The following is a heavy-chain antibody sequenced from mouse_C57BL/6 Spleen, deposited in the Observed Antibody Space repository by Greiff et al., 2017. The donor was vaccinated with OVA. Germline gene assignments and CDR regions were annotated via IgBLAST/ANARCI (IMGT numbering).Heavy chain of an antibody. CDR2: IDPETGGT. V-gene: IGHV1-15*01. CDR1: GYTFTDYE. CDR3: TKGSYPYYFDY. D-gene: IGHD1-1*02. Sequence: QVQLQQSGAELVRPGASVTLSCKASGYTFTDYEMHWVKQTPVHGLEWIGAIDPETGGTAYNQKFKGKAILTADKSSSTAYMELRSLTSEDSAVYYCTKGSYPYYFDYWGQGTTRTVSS. J-gene: IGHJ2*01.